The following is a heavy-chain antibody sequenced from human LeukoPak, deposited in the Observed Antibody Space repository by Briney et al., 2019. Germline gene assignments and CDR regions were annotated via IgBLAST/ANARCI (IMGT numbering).Heavy chain of an antibody. D-gene: IGHD3-3*01. CDR1: GYTFTGYY. Sequence: GASVKVSCKASGYTFTGYYMHWVRQAPGQGLEWMGWINPNSGGTNYAQKFQGWVTMTRDTSTNTAYMELSRLRSDDTAVYYCARGPSSTYYDFWSGSYYFDFWGQGTLVTVSS. V-gene: IGHV1-2*04. CDR3: ARGPSSTYYDFWSGSYYFDF. J-gene: IGHJ4*02. CDR2: INPNSGGT.